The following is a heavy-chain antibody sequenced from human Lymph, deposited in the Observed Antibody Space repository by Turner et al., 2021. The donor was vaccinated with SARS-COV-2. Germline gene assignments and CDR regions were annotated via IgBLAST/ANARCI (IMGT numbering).Heavy chain of an antibody. D-gene: IGHD3-16*01. Sequence: EVQLLESGGGLVQPGGSLRLSCAASGSTLTKYAMSWVRQAPGKGLGWVSTISGSGGSTYYADSVKGRFTISRDNSKNTLYLQMKSLRAEDTAVDYCANLYPTVSWEFPYAMDVWGQGTTVTVSS. J-gene: IGHJ6*02. CDR3: ANLYPTVSWEFPYAMDV. CDR1: GSTLTKYA. CDR2: ISGSGGST. V-gene: IGHV3-23*01.